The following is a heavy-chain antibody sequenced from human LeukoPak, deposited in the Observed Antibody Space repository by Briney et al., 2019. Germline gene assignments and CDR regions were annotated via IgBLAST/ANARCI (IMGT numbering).Heavy chain of an antibody. CDR1: GCSISSYY. CDR2: IYYSGST. Sequence: SETLSLTCTAPGCSISSYYWRWIRQPPGKGLEWIGYIYYSGSTSYNPSLKSRVTISVDTSKNQFSLELSAVTAADTAVYYCARHTSKSSGSFYGAFDIWGQGTTVTVSS. J-gene: IGHJ3*02. V-gene: IGHV4-59*08. CDR3: ARHTSKSSGSFYGAFDI. D-gene: IGHD1-26*01.